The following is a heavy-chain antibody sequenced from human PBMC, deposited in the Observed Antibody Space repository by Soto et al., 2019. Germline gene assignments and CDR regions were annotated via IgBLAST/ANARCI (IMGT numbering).Heavy chain of an antibody. J-gene: IGHJ4*02. Sequence: EVQLVESGGGLVQPGGSLRLSCAASGFTVSSNYMSWVRQAPGKGLEWVSVIYSGGSAYYADSVKGRSTISRDNSKNTLYLQTNSLRAEDTAVYYWARNGYSYGGGYFDYWGQGTLVTVSS. V-gene: IGHV3-66*01. CDR2: IYSGGSA. CDR1: GFTVSSNY. D-gene: IGHD5-18*01. CDR3: ARNGYSYGGGYFDY.